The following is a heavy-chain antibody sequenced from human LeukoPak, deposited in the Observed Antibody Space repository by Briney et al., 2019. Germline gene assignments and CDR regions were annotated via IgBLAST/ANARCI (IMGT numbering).Heavy chain of an antibody. J-gene: IGHJ5*02. CDR1: GFTFSSYA. D-gene: IGHD2-2*01. Sequence: GGSLRLSCAASGFTFSSYAMSWVRQAPGKGLEWVSAISGSGGSTYYADSVKGRFTISRDNSKNTLYLQMNNLRAEDTAVYYCAKEQNSALYCSSTSCYEDWFDPWGQGTLVTVSS. V-gene: IGHV3-23*01. CDR3: AKEQNSALYCSSTSCYEDWFDP. CDR2: ISGSGGST.